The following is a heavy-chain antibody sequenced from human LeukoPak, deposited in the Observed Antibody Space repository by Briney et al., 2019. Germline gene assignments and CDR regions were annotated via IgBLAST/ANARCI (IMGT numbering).Heavy chain of an antibody. V-gene: IGHV3-74*01. CDR1: GFTFSSHW. D-gene: IGHD6-13*01. Sequence: GGSLRLSCAASGFTFSSHWMHWVRQAPGKGLVWVSRISSDGSSTSYADSVKGRFTISRDSAKSTLYLQMNSLRAEDTAMYYCARVGYGGTWYVDSWGQGTLVTVSS. CDR3: ARVGYGGTWYVDS. J-gene: IGHJ4*02. CDR2: ISSDGSST.